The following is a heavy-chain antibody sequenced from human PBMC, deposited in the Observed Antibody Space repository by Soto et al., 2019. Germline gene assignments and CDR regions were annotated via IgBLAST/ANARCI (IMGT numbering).Heavy chain of an antibody. CDR3: ARASVSKGTPRTYFDY. D-gene: IGHD1-1*01. V-gene: IGHV1-46*01. CDR1: GYTFTSYY. Sequence: QVQLVQSGAEVKKPGASVKVSCKASGYTFTSYYMHWVRQAPGQGLEWMGIINPSGGSTSYAQKFPGRVTMSRYTSTSTVYMDLSSLRSEDTAVYYCARASVSKGTPRTYFDYWGQGTLVTVSS. CDR2: INPSGGST. J-gene: IGHJ4*02.